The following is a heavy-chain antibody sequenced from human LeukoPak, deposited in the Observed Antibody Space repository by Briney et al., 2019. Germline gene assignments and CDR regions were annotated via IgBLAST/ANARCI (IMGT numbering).Heavy chain of an antibody. V-gene: IGHV3-23*01. Sequence: QPGGSLRLSCASSGFTFSSSAMSWVRQAPGKGLEWVSGFSGSGDTTYYADSVKGRFTISRHNSKSTLYLQMNSLRAEATAVYYCAKVKVTGHSFFYDWGQGTLVTVSS. CDR1: GFTFSSSA. CDR2: FSGSGDTT. J-gene: IGHJ4*02. D-gene: IGHD2-8*02. CDR3: AKVKVTGHSFFYD.